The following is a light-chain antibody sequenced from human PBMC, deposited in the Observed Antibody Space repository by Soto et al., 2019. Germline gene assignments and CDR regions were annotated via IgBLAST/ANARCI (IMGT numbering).Light chain of an antibody. V-gene: IGKV3-15*01. CDR1: QSVSSN. CDR2: GAS. J-gene: IGKJ4*01. Sequence: EIVMTQSPATLSVSPGERATLSCRASQSVSSNLAWYQQKPGQAPRLLIYGASTRATGIPARFSGSGSGTEFTLPISSLQSEDVAVYYCQQYSYWPLTFGGGTKVEIK. CDR3: QQYSYWPLT.